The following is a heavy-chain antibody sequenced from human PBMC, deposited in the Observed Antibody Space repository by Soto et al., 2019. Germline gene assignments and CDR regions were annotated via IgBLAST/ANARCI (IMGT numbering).Heavy chain of an antibody. D-gene: IGHD3-22*01. V-gene: IGHV4-31*03. CDR2: IYSSGTT. J-gene: IGHJ4*02. CDR3: ARTDSSGYYFVY. Sequence: QVQLQESGPGLVKPSQTLSLTCTVSGDFISSGGYYWSWISQLPGKGLEWIGYIYSSGTTYYNPSLKSRITISVDTSKNQFSLNLSSVTAADTAVYYCARTDSSGYYFVYWGQGTLVTVFS. CDR1: GDFISSGGYY.